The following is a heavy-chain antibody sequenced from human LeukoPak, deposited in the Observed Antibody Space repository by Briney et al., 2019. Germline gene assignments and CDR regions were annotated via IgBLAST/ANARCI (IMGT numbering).Heavy chain of an antibody. CDR1: GFSFSSFD. J-gene: IGHJ4*02. CDR2: IHSSGSP. V-gene: IGHV4-59*01. CDR3: ARGGSPFCISPSCQGAFDS. Sequence: GSLRLSCAASGFSFSSFDMSWVRQPPGKGLEWIGYIHSSGSPNYNPSLKSRVTISVDTSKNHFSLNLSSVTAADTAVYYCARGGSPFCISPSCQGAFDSWGQGTLVTVSS. D-gene: IGHD2-2*01.